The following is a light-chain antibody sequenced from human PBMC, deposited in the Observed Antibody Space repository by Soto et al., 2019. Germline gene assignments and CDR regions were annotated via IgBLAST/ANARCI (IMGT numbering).Light chain of an antibody. Sequence: QSVLTQPPSVSEAPRRRVTISCSGSSSNIGNNAVNWYQQLPGKAPKLLIYYDDLLPSGVSDRFSASKSGTSASLAISGLQSEDEADYHRAAWDDSLNGYVFGTGTKVTVL. CDR2: YDD. CDR3: AAWDDSLNGYV. V-gene: IGLV1-36*01. CDR1: SSNIGNNA. J-gene: IGLJ1*01.